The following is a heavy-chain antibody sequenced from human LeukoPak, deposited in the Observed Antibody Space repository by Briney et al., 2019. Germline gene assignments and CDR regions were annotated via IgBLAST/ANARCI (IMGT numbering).Heavy chain of an antibody. Sequence: GGSLRLSCAASGFTFSSYWMSWVRQAPGKGLEWVANIKQDGSEKYYVDSVKGRFTISRDNAKNSLYLQMNSLRAEDTAVYYRARLPYSSSWYDGMDVWGQGTTVTVSS. D-gene: IGHD6-13*01. CDR1: GFTFSSYW. CDR3: ARLPYSSSWYDGMDV. CDR2: IKQDGSEK. V-gene: IGHV3-7*01. J-gene: IGHJ6*02.